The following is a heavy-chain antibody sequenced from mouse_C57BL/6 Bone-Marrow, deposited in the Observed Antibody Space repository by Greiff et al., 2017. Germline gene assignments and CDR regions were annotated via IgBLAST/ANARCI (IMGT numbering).Heavy chain of an antibody. J-gene: IGHJ1*03. Sequence: EVKVEESGGGLVKPGGSLKLSCAASGFTFSDYGMHWVRQAPEKGLEWVAYISSGSSTIYYADTVKGRFTISRDNAKNTLFLQMTSLRSEDTAMYYGASYYSNCYWYFDVWGTGTTVTVSS. V-gene: IGHV5-17*01. CDR1: GFTFSDYG. CDR3: ASYYSNCYWYFDV. CDR2: ISSGSSTI. D-gene: IGHD2-5*01.